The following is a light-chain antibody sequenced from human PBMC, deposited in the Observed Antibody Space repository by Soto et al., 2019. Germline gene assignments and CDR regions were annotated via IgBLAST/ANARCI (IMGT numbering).Light chain of an antibody. CDR1: QEISNY. J-gene: IGKJ3*01. V-gene: IGKV1-33*01. Sequence: DIPMTQSPSSLSASVGDRVTFTCQASQEISNYLNWYQQKAGKAPKLLIYDASNLETGVPPRFSGGGSGTDFTFTISSLQPEDIATYYCQHYDNLPTVTFGPGTTVDIQ. CDR2: DAS. CDR3: QHYDNLPTVT.